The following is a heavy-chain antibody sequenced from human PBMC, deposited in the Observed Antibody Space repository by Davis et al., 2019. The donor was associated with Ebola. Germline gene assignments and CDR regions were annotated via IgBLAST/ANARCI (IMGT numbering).Heavy chain of an antibody. CDR2: IYYSGST. V-gene: IGHV4-59*01. D-gene: IGHD3-22*01. Sequence: SETLSLTCIVSGGSISSYYWSWIRQPTGKGLEWIGYIYYSGSTNYNPSLKSRVTISVDTSKNQFSLKLSSVTAADTAVYYCARAEGYYYDSSGYYTLNNWFDPWGQGTLVTVSS. J-gene: IGHJ5*02. CDR1: GGSISSYY. CDR3: ARAEGYYYDSSGYYTLNNWFDP.